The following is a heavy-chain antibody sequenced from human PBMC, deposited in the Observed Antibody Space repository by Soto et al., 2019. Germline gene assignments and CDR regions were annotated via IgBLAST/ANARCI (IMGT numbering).Heavy chain of an antibody. CDR2: IYYSGST. CDR3: ARVAPYYDSSGYYAFDI. V-gene: IGHV4-59*01. Sequence: PSETLSLTCTVSGGSISSYYGSWIRQPPGKGLEWIGYIYYSGSTNYNPSLKSRVTISVDTSKNQFSLKLSSVTAADTAVYYCARVAPYYDSSGYYAFDIWGQGTMVTVSS. D-gene: IGHD3-22*01. J-gene: IGHJ3*02. CDR1: GGSISSYY.